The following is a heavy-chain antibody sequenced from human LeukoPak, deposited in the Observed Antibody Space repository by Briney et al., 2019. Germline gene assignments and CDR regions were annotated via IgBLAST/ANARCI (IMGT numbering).Heavy chain of an antibody. J-gene: IGHJ4*02. V-gene: IGHV3-53*01. CDR2: IYSGGST. D-gene: IGHD2-2*01. Sequence: EGSLRLSCAASGFTVSSNYMSWVRQAPGKGLEWVSVIYSGGSTYYADSVKGRFTISRDNSKNTLYLQMNSLRAEDTAVYYCARSRCSSTSCYFDYWGQGTLVTVSS. CDR3: ARSRCSSTSCYFDY. CDR1: GFTVSSNY.